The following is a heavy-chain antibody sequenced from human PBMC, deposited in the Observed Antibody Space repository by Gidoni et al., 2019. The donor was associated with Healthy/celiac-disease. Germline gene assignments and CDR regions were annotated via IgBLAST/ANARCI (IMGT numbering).Heavy chain of an antibody. CDR3: ARELRFLEWFPPYYYYGMDV. D-gene: IGHD3-3*01. CDR2: ISYDGSNK. CDR1: GLTFRSYA. V-gene: IGHV3-30-3*01. Sequence: QVQLVESGGVVVQPGRSLRLSCAASGLTFRSYAMHWVRQAPGKGLEWVAVISYDGSNKYYADSVKGRFTISRDNSNNTLYLQMNSLRAEDTAVYYCARELRFLEWFPPYYYYGMDVWGQGTTVTVSS. J-gene: IGHJ6*02.